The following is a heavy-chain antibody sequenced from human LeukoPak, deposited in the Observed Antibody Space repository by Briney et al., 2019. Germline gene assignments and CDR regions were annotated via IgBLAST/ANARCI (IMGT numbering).Heavy chain of an antibody. CDR3: ARHFRPGYGSGWLVGY. D-gene: IGHD6-19*01. CDR2: IYPGDSDT. CDR1: GYSFTSYW. V-gene: IGHV5-51*01. Sequence: GESLKISCKASGYSFTSYWIGWVRQMPGKGLEWMGIIYPGDSDTRYSPSFQGQVTISADKSISTAYLQWSSLKASDTAMYYCARHFRPGYGSGWLVGYWGQGTLVAVSS. J-gene: IGHJ4*02.